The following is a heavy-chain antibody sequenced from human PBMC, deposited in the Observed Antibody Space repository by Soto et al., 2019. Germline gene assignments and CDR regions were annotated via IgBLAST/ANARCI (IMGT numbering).Heavy chain of an antibody. CDR1: GGSINTFY. D-gene: IGHD5-18*01. CDR2: IFSSGST. J-gene: IGHJ4*02. V-gene: IGHV4-4*07. CDR3: AREGSYSAYNFAHGIQLWSFDF. Sequence: SETLSLTCTVSGGSINTFYWSWVRQPAGKGPEWIGRIFSSGSTSFNPSLESRVAMSVDTSKNHFPLNLSSVTAADMAVYYCAREGSYSAYNFAHGIQLWSFDFWGQGAMVTVYS.